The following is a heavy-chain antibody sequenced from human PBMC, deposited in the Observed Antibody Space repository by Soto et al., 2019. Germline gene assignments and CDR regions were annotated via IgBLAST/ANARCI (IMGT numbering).Heavy chain of an antibody. Sequence: EVQLVETGGGLIQPGGSLRLSCAASGFTVSGNYMSWVRQAPGKGLEWVSVIYNGGGTYYADSVKGRFTISRDNSKNTLYLQMNRLXAXDTAVYYCASTRGSSYDYWGQGTLVTVSS. CDR1: GFTVSGNY. D-gene: IGHD6-6*01. CDR2: IYNGGGT. CDR3: ASTRGSSYDY. V-gene: IGHV3-53*02. J-gene: IGHJ4*02.